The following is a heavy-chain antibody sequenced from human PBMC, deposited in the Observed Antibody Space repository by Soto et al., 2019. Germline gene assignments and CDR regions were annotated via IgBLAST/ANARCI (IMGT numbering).Heavy chain of an antibody. Sequence: QVQLQESGPGLVKPSETLSLTCTVSGGSITSYYWSWIRQSPGKGLEWIGYIYYSGSTKYNPSLKSRVFISGDTSKNQFSLKLSSVTAADTAVYYCARGRGDTAMAWYYWGQGTLVTVSS. CDR1: GGSITSYY. V-gene: IGHV4-59*01. J-gene: IGHJ4*02. D-gene: IGHD5-18*01. CDR3: ARGRGDTAMAWYY. CDR2: IYYSGST.